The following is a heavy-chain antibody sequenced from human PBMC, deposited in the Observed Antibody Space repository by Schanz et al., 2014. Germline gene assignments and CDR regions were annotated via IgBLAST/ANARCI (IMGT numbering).Heavy chain of an antibody. J-gene: IGHJ5*01. CDR2: VRNKNNRYTT. CDR1: GFTFRDYY. CDR3: ARRASCSRIGCPLDS. Sequence: VQLVESGGGLVKPGGSLRLSCAASGFTFRDYYMSWIRQAPGKGLEWVGRVRNKNNRYTTEYAASVKGRFTISRDDSKNSLYLQMNSLKTEDTAMYYCARRASCSRIGCPLDSRGHGTLVSVSS. V-gene: IGHV3-72*01. D-gene: IGHD2-2*01.